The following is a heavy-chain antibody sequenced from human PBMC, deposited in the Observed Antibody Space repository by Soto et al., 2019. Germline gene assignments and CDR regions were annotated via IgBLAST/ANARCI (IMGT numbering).Heavy chain of an antibody. CDR2: INPSVGST. Sequence: QVQLVQSGAEVKKPGASVKVSCKASGYTFTSYYIHWVRQTPGQGLEWMAIINPSVGSTNYAQKFQGRGTLTRDTSTSAVYRELSSLRSEDTAVYYCARVGYRYGRYYFDYWGQGTLVTVSS. CDR3: ARVGYRYGRYYFDY. V-gene: IGHV1-46*01. CDR1: GYTFTSYY. J-gene: IGHJ4*02. D-gene: IGHD5-18*01.